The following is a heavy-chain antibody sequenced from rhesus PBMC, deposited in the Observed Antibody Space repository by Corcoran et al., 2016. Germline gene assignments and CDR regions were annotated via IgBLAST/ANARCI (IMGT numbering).Heavy chain of an antibody. Sequence: QLQLQESGPGLVKPSETLSLTCAVSGGSISSHYWSWIRQPPGRGREWIGRIFGSAGTLDYNPSLTSRVTLSTDPSENQFSLKLNSGTAADTAVYYCARGCSGIGCPLVNIDYWGQGVLVTVSS. V-gene: IGHV4-173*01. CDR1: GGSISSHY. J-gene: IGHJ4*01. CDR2: IFGSAGTL. CDR3: ARGCSGIGCPLVNIDY. D-gene: IGHD2-21*01.